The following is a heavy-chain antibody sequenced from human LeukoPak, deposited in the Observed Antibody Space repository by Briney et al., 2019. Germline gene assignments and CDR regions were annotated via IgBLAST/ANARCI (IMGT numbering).Heavy chain of an antibody. CDR1: GFTLSSKY. Sequence: GGSLRLSCAASGFTLSSKYTSWVRHPPGRGREWVSAIRGSGDSTFYTDSVKGRFTISRDNSKNTLYLQMNSLRAEDTALYYCAKSGADFWRHSDNWGQGTLVTVSS. J-gene: IGHJ4*02. D-gene: IGHD3-3*01. CDR2: IRGSGDST. CDR3: AKSGADFWRHSDN. V-gene: IGHV3-23*01.